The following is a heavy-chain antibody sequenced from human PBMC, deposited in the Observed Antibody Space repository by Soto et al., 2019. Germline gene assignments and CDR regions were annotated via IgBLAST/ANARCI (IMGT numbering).Heavy chain of an antibody. Sequence: SVKVSCKASGFTFTSSAMQWVRQARGQRLEWIGWIVVGSGNTNYAQKFQERVTITRDMSTSTAYMELSSLRSEDTAVYYCASAYTSGTYVVAWGQGTLVTVSS. CDR1: GFTFTSSA. D-gene: IGHD1-26*01. V-gene: IGHV1-58*02. J-gene: IGHJ5*02. CDR2: IVVGSGNT. CDR3: ASAYTSGTYVVA.